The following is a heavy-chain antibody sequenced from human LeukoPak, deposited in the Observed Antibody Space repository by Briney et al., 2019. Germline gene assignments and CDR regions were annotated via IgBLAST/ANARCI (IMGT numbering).Heavy chain of an antibody. CDR1: GFTFSSYG. J-gene: IGHJ4*02. Sequence: PGRSLRLSCAASGFTFSSYGMHWVRQAPGKGLEWVAVISYDGSNKYYADSVKGRFTISRDNSKNTLYLQMNSLRAEDTAVYYCAKESSIAVAFDYWGQGTLVTVSS. D-gene: IGHD6-19*01. CDR3: AKESSIAVAFDY. V-gene: IGHV3-30*18. CDR2: ISYDGSNK.